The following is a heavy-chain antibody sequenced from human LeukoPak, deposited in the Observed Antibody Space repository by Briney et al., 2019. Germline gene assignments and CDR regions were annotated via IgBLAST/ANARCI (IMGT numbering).Heavy chain of an antibody. CDR3: ARGGYYYYYYMDV. J-gene: IGHJ6*03. Sequence: ASVKLSCRASGYTFTSYDMNWVRQATGQGLECMGCMNPNSGNTGYAQKFKGRVTMTRNTSISTAYMELSSLRSEDTAVYYCARGGYYYYYYMDVWGKGTTVTISS. CDR2: MNPNSGNT. CDR1: GYTFTSYD. V-gene: IGHV1-8*01.